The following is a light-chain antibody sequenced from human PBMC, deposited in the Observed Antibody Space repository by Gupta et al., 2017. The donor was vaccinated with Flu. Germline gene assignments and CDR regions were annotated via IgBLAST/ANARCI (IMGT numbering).Light chain of an antibody. V-gene: IGKV3-20*01. CDR2: GAS. CDR1: QSVSYNY. CDR3: RQCVRSPWT. Sequence: EFWFPPSPGTLSCSPGESATLPFRASQSVSYNYLAWYQQKPGQAPRLLIYGASSRATGIPDRFSGSGSGTDFTLKISRVEAEDVGVYFCRQCVRSPWTFGQGTKVDIK. J-gene: IGKJ1*01.